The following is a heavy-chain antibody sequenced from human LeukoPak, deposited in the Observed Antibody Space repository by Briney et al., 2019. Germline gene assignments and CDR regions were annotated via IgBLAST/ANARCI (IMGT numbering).Heavy chain of an antibody. D-gene: IGHD6-19*01. CDR2: ITGSGSTI. Sequence: GGSLRLSCAASGFTFSDYYMSWIRQAPGKGLEWVSYITGSGSTIYYADSVKGRFTISRDNAENSLYLQMNSLRAEDTAVYYCARDLGSGWTRNWFDPWGQGTLVTVSS. CDR1: GFTFSDYY. J-gene: IGHJ5*02. V-gene: IGHV3-11*01. CDR3: ARDLGSGWTRNWFDP.